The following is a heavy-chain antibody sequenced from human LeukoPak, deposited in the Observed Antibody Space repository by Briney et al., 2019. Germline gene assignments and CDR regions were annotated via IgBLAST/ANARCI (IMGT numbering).Heavy chain of an antibody. V-gene: IGHV4-39*01. D-gene: IGHD3-10*01. CDR2: IYYSGNT. CDR1: GGSISGTTSY. Sequence: SETLSLTCTVSGGSISGTTSYWGWIRRPPGKGLQWIGSIYYSGNTYYNPSLKSRVTISVDTSKNQFSLTLNSVTAADTAVYYCATLLSAPRDSWGQGTLVTVSS. J-gene: IGHJ4*02. CDR3: ATLLSAPRDS.